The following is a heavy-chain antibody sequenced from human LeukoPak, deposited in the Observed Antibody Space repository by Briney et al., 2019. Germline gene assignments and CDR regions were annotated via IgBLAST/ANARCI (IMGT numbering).Heavy chain of an antibody. CDR3: ARLFTNYYGSGSYRRFGFFDP. D-gene: IGHD3-10*01. J-gene: IGHJ5*02. Sequence: SETLSLTCAVYGGSFSGYYWSWIRQPPGKGLEWIGEINHSGSTNYNPSLKSRVTISVDTSKNQFSLKLSSVTAADTAVYYCARLFTNYYGSGSYRRFGFFDPWGQGTLVTVSS. CDR1: GGSFSGYY. CDR2: INHSGST. V-gene: IGHV4-34*01.